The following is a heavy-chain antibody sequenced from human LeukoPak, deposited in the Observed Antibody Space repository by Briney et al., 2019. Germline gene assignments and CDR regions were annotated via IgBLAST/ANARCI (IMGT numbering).Heavy chain of an antibody. V-gene: IGHV5-51*01. D-gene: IGHD2-2*01. CDR2: IYPGDSDT. Sequence: GESLKISCKGSGYSFTSYWIGWVRQMPGKDLEWMGIIYPGDSDTRYSPSFQGQVTISADKSISTAYLQWSSLKASDTAMYYCARRRYCSSTSCYEGAFDIWGQGTMVTVSS. CDR1: GYSFTSYW. CDR3: ARRRYCSSTSCYEGAFDI. J-gene: IGHJ3*02.